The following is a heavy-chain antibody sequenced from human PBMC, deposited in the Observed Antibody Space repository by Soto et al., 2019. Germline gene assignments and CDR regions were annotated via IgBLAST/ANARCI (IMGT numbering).Heavy chain of an antibody. J-gene: IGHJ6*03. CDR1: GFTFSNYE. CDR2: ISNNGAHT. D-gene: IGHD6-13*01. CDR3: GRRGYSSRWPNVYMDV. Sequence: EAQLVESGGGLVQPGGSLRLSCAASGFTFSNYEMHWVRQAPGKGLEYVSGISNNGAHTDYAQSVKGRFTISRDNSENTLYLQVGSMRGEEMALYYCGRRGYSSRWPNVYMDVWGKGTTVTVSS. V-gene: IGHV3-64*01.